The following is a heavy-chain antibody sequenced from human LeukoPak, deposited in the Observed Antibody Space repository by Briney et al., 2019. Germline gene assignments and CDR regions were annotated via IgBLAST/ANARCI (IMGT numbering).Heavy chain of an antibody. D-gene: IGHD2-15*01. V-gene: IGHV3-48*03. Sequence: AGGSLRLSCAASGFTFSSYEMNWVRQAPGKGLEWVSYITSSGSTIYYADSVKGRFTISRDNAKNSLYLQMNSLRAEDTAVYYCASEGYDYGDYWGQGALVTVSS. J-gene: IGHJ4*02. CDR1: GFTFSSYE. CDR3: ASEGYDYGDY. CDR2: ITSSGSTI.